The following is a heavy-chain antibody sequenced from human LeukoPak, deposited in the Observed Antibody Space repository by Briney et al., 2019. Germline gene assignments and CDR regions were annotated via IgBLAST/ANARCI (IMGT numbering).Heavy chain of an antibody. CDR1: GFTFSSYS. Sequence: PGGSLRLSCAASGFTFSSYSMNWVRQAPGKGLEWVSSISSSSSYIYYADSVKGRFTISRDNAKNSLYLQMNSLRAEDTAVYYCAKLAITGYYDILTGYPLWWGQGTLVTVSS. D-gene: IGHD3-9*01. CDR3: AKLAITGYYDILTGYPLW. CDR2: ISSSSSYI. J-gene: IGHJ4*02. V-gene: IGHV3-21*04.